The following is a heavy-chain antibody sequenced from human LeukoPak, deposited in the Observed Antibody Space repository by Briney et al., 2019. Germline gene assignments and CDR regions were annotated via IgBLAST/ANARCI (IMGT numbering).Heavy chain of an antibody. Sequence: GGSLRLSCAASGFNFGDSAMSWVRQTPRKGLEWVSLISFNGRNTYYGDSVKGRFTISRDNSKNTLYLQMNSLRAEDTAVYYCARSARGAFDIWGQGTMVTVSS. V-gene: IGHV3-23*01. CDR3: ARSARGAFDI. J-gene: IGHJ3*02. CDR2: ISFNGRNT. CDR1: GFNFGDSA. D-gene: IGHD3-10*01.